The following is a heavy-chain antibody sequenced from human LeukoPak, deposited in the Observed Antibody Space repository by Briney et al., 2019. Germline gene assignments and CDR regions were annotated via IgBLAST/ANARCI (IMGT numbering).Heavy chain of an antibody. V-gene: IGHV3-7*01. CDR1: GFTFTNNW. J-gene: IGHJ5*02. CDR2: INEDGSEK. CDR3: ARGKGWIDP. Sequence: TGGPLRLSCAASGFTFTNNWMSWFRQAPGKGLEWVANINEDGSEKNYVDSVKGRFTISRDNAKNSVYLQMNSLRVEEMAVYYCARGKGWIDPWGQGTLVTVSS.